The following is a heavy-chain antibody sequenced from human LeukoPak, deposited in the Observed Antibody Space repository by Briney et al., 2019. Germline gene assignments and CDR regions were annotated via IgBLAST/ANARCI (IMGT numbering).Heavy chain of an antibody. J-gene: IGHJ4*02. CDR1: GYTFTSYY. CDR2: INPSGGST. D-gene: IGHD1-26*01. V-gene: IGHV1-46*01. CDR3: AKDPDIRSSMGATTGYFDY. Sequence: ASVKVSCKASGYTFTSYYMHWVRQAPGQGLEWMGIINPSGGSTSYAQKFQGRVTMTRDTSTSTVYMELSSLRSEDTAVYYCAKDPDIRSSMGATTGYFDYWGQGTLVTVSS.